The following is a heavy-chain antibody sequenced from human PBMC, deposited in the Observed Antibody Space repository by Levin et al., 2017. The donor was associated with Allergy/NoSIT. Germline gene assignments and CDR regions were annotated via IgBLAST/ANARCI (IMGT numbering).Heavy chain of an antibody. CDR3: ARYSYSSSSANPSDY. J-gene: IGHJ4*02. Sequence: GGSLRLSCAASGFTFSSYGMHWVRQAPGKGLEWVAVIWYDGSNKYYVDSVKGRFTISRDNSKNTLYLQMNSLRAEDTAVYYCARYSYSSSSANPSDYWGQGTLVTVSS. D-gene: IGHD6-6*01. CDR1: GFTFSSYG. CDR2: IWYDGSNK. V-gene: IGHV3-33*01.